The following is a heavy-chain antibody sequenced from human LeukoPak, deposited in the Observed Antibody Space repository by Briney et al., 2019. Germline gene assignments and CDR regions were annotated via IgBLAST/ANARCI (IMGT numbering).Heavy chain of an antibody. CDR3: ARDPGIAAAGALDY. Sequence: SQTLSLTCTVSGGSISSGGYYWSWIRQHPGKGLEWIGYIYYSGSTYYNPSLKSRVTISIDTSKNQFSLKLSSVTAADTAVYYCARDPGIAAAGALDYWGQGTLVTVSS. CDR2: IYYSGST. V-gene: IGHV4-31*03. CDR1: GGSISSGGYY. D-gene: IGHD6-13*01. J-gene: IGHJ4*02.